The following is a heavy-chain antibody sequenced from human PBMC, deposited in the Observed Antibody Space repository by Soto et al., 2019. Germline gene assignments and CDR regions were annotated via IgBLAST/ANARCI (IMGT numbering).Heavy chain of an antibody. J-gene: IGHJ4*02. CDR1: GFTFSSYA. Sequence: GGSLRLSCAASGFTFSSYAMSWVRQAPGKGLEWVSAISGNGGSTYYADSVKGRFTISRDNSKNTLYLQMNSLRAEDTAVYYCAKVISRGYSYGYHYWGQGTLVTVSS. D-gene: IGHD5-18*01. CDR2: ISGNGGST. CDR3: AKVISRGYSYGYHY. V-gene: IGHV3-23*01.